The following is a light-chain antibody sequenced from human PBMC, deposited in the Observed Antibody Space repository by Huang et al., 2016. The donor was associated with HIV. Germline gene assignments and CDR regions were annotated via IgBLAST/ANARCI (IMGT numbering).Light chain of an antibody. CDR1: RDISTF. Sequence: MTQSPPSLSASIGDRVTLTCRASRDISTFLAWYQQQPGKPPRLLIYAASILHAGVPSRVSGGGSGTNFTLTVSSLQPEDVANYYCQKYDSAPRTFGQGTKLEL. CDR3: QKYDSAPRT. CDR2: AAS. V-gene: IGKV1-27*01. J-gene: IGKJ1*01.